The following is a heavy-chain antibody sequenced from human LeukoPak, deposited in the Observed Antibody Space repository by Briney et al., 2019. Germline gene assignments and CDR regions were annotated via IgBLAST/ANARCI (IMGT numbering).Heavy chain of an antibody. CDR3: AKKTWGSGLDV. D-gene: IGHD3-16*01. V-gene: IGHV3-13*04. CDR2: IGTTADT. CDR1: GFTFSSYD. Sequence: AGGPLRLSCAASGFTFSSYDMHWVRQATGKGLEWVSGIGTTADTHYADAVKGRFTISRENAKNSLYLQMNSLKAGDTAVYYCAKKTWGSGLDVWGQGTTVTVSS. J-gene: IGHJ6*02.